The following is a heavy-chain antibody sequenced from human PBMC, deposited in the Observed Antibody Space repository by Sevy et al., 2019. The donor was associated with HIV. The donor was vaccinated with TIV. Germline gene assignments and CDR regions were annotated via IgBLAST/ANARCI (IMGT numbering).Heavy chain of an antibody. CDR3: ARDRVDIVVVVAATSDAFDI. D-gene: IGHD2-15*01. V-gene: IGHV3-11*06. Sequence: GGSLRLSCAASGFTFSDYYMSWIRQAPGKGLEWVSYISSSSSDTNYEDSVKGRFTITRDNAKNSLYLKLNSLRAEDTAVYYCARDRVDIVVVVAATSDAFDIWGQGTMVTVSS. CDR2: ISSSSSDT. J-gene: IGHJ3*02. CDR1: GFTFSDYY.